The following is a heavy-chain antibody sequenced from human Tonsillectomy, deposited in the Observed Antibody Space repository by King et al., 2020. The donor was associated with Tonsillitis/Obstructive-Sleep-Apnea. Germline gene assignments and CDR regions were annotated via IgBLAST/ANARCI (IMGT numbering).Heavy chain of an antibody. CDR1: GGSISSYY. Sequence: VQLQESGPGLVKPSETLSLTCTVSGGSISSYYWSWIRQPPGKGLEWGGYIYYSGSNNYNPSLKSRVTISVDTSKNQFSLKLSSVTAADTAVYYCARDTLYTSSGSFSRPYYYYGMDVWGQGTTVTVSS. D-gene: IGHD3-22*01. CDR3: ARDTLYTSSGSFSRPYYYYGMDV. V-gene: IGHV4-59*01. CDR2: IYYSGSN. J-gene: IGHJ6*02.